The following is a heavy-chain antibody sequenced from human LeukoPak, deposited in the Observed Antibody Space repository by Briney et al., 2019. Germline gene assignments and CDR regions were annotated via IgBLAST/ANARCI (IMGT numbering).Heavy chain of an antibody. Sequence: GGSLRLSCAASGFTFSNHWMHWVRQVPGKGLVWVSRIDAGGSSTSYADSVKGRFSISRDNAKSTLYLQMNSLRAEDTAVYYCARDGDGYNFDFWGQGALVTVSS. CDR3: ARDGDGYNFDF. D-gene: IGHD5-24*01. V-gene: IGHV3-74*01. J-gene: IGHJ4*02. CDR1: GFTFSNHW. CDR2: IDAGGSST.